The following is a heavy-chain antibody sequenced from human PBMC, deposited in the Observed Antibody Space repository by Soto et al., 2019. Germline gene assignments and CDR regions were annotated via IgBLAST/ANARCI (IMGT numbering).Heavy chain of an antibody. Sequence: LSLTCTVSGGSISSYYWSWIRQPPGKGLEWIGYIYYSGSTNYNPSLKSRVTISVDTSKNQFSLKLSSVTAADTAVYYCARDRRGYSSGWNPVYYFDYWGQGTLVTVSS. CDR2: IYYSGST. CDR3: ARDRRGYSSGWNPVYYFDY. D-gene: IGHD6-19*01. CDR1: GGSISSYY. J-gene: IGHJ4*02. V-gene: IGHV4-59*01.